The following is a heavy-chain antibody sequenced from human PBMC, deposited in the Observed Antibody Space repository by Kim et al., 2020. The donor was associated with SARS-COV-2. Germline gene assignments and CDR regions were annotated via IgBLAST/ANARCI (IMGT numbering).Heavy chain of an antibody. CDR3: AREEGWRGLDY. Sequence: TYYNPSLKSRVTISVDTSKNQFSLKLSSVTAADTAVYYCAREEGWRGLDYWGQGTLVTVSS. V-gene: IGHV4-39*02. CDR2: T. J-gene: IGHJ4*02. D-gene: IGHD6-19*01.